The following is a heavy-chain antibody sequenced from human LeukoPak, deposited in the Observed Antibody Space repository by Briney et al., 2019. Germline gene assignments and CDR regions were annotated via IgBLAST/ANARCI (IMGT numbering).Heavy chain of an antibody. Sequence: GGSLRLSCAASGFTFDDYAMHWVRQAPGKGLEWVSLISGNGGSTYYADSVKSRFTISRDNSKNSLYLQMNSLRTEDTALYYCPKDIHFSSGDYSYCYYGMYVWGQGTTVTVSS. J-gene: IGHJ6*02. CDR3: PKDIHFSSGDYSYCYYGMYV. V-gene: IGHV3-43*02. CDR1: GFTFDDYA. D-gene: IGHD4-17*01. CDR2: ISGNGGST.